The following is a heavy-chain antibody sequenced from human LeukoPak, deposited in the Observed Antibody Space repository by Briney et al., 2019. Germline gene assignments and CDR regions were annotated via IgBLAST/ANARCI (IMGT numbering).Heavy chain of an antibody. D-gene: IGHD5-24*01. J-gene: IGHJ4*02. Sequence: SETLSLTCTVSGGSISSYYWSWIRQPAGKGLEWIGRIYISGSTNYNPSLKSRVTISRDTSKNEFSLKLSSVTAADTAVYYCARDSRRDGYNLDYWGRGTLVTVSS. CDR1: GGSISSYY. CDR2: IYISGST. V-gene: IGHV4-4*07. CDR3: ARDSRRDGYNLDY.